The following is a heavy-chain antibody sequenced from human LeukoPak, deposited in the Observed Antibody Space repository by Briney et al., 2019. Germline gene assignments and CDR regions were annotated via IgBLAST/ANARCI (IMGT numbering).Heavy chain of an antibody. CDR3: ARGGVTIVVVPAAAYYFDY. Sequence: GGSLRLSCAASGFTFSSYSMNWVRQAPGKGLEWVSSISSSSSYIYYADSVKGRFTISRDDAKNSLYLQMNSLRAEDTAVYYCARGGVTIVVVPAAAYYFDYWGQGTLVTVSS. J-gene: IGHJ4*02. D-gene: IGHD2-2*01. CDR2: ISSSSSYI. CDR1: GFTFSSYS. V-gene: IGHV3-21*01.